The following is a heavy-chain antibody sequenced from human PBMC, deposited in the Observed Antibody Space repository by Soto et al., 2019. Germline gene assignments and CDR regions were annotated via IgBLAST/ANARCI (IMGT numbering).Heavy chain of an antibody. D-gene: IGHD3-3*01. Sequence: ASVKVSCKASGYTFTSYAISWVRQAPGQGLEWMGWISAYNGNTNYAQKFQGRVTVTTDTSTSTAHMELRSLRSDDTAVYYCARDRPSDTILGYCGQGTLVTVDS. CDR2: ISAYNGNT. V-gene: IGHV1-18*01. J-gene: IGHJ4*02. CDR1: GYTFTSYA. CDR3: ARDRPSDTILGY.